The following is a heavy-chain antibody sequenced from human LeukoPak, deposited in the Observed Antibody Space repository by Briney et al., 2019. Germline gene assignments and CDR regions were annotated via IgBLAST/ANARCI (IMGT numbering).Heavy chain of an antibody. D-gene: IGHD3-22*01. CDR1: GFTVSNFW. V-gene: IGHV3-74*01. CDR2: INTDGKVT. Sequence: GGSLRLSCEVSGFTVSNFWMHWVRQGPGKGLEWVARINTDGKVTNYADFVKGRATISRDNAKDTLFLEMSGLRADDTAVYYCSRGYNYRFDFWGQGTLVVVSS. CDR3: SRGYNYRFDF. J-gene: IGHJ4*02.